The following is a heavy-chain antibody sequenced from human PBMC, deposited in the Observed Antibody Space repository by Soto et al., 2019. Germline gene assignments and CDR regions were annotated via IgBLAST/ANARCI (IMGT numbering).Heavy chain of an antibody. Sequence: GASVKVSCKASGYTFTNYGISWVRQAPGQGLEWMGWISAYNGNTKYAQKFQGRVTMTTDTSTSTAYVELRSLRSDDTAVYYCARGVGSGSYYNQYNWFDPWGQGTLVTVSS. CDR2: ISAYNGNT. V-gene: IGHV1-18*01. D-gene: IGHD3-10*01. CDR3: ARGVGSGSYYNQYNWFDP. J-gene: IGHJ5*02. CDR1: GYTFTNYG.